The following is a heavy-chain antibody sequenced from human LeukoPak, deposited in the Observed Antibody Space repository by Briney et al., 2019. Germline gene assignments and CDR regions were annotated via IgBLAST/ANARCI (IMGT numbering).Heavy chain of an antibody. J-gene: IGHJ5*02. Sequence: SETLSLTCTVSGGSISSYYWSWIRQPPGKGLEWIGYIYYSGSTSYNPSLKSRVTISVDTSKNQFSLKLSSVTAADTAVYYCARARGVAVTTIIANWFDPWGQGTLVTVSS. CDR2: IYYSGST. CDR3: ARARGVAVTTIIANWFDP. CDR1: GGSISSYY. V-gene: IGHV4-59*01. D-gene: IGHD2-21*02.